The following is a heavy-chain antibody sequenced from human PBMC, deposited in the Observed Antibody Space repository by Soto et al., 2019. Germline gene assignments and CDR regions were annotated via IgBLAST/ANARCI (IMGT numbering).Heavy chain of an antibody. J-gene: IGHJ6*02. CDR3: AREPYMTTVTMWNNYYYYYYGMDV. Sequence: ASVKVSCKASGYTFTSYGISWVRQAPGQGLEWMGWISAYNGNTNYAQKLQGRVTMTTDTSTSTAYMELRSLRSDDTAVYYCAREPYMTTVTMWNNYYYYYYGMDVWGQGTTVTVSS. D-gene: IGHD4-17*01. CDR1: GYTFTSYG. CDR2: ISAYNGNT. V-gene: IGHV1-18*04.